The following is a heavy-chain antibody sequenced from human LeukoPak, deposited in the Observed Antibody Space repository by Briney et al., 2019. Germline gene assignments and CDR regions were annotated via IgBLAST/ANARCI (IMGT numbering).Heavy chain of an antibody. J-gene: IGHJ4*02. Sequence: GGSLRLSCVASGFSFNIYDMSWFRQAPGKGLEWVSGIRGGGPETYYADSVKGRFSISRDNSKNTLFLQTNGLRAEDSAIYYCVRGIRAPDFWGQGTLVIVSS. CDR3: VRGIRAPDF. CDR2: IRGGGPET. CDR1: GFSFNIYD. V-gene: IGHV3-23*01.